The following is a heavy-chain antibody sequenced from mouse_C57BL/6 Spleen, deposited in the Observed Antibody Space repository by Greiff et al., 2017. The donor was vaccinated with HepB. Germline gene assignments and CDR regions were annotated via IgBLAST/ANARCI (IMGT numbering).Heavy chain of an antibody. D-gene: IGHD2-3*01. CDR1: GYTFTSYW. V-gene: IGHV1-53*01. Sequence: QVQLQQPGTELVKPGASVKLSCKASGYTFTSYWMHWVKQRPGQGLEWIGNINPSNGGTNYNEKFKSKATLTVDKSSSTAYMQLSSLTSEDSAVYYCAREEKVYDCLYYAMDYWGQGTSVTVSS. CDR2: INPSNGGT. J-gene: IGHJ4*01. CDR3: AREEKVYDCLYYAMDY.